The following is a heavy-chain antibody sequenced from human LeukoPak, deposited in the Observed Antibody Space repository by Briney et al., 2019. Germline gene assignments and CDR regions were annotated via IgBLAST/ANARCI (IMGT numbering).Heavy chain of an antibody. V-gene: IGHV3-30*02. CDR3: AKDKMVEKWELRDAVDV. CDR2: IWYDGSKT. D-gene: IGHD1-26*01. J-gene: IGHJ3*01. CDR1: GFIFSSYG. Sequence: GGSLRLSCVASGFIFSSYGMHWVRQAPGKGLEWVAFIWYDGSKTFYSDSAKGRFTVSRDNSKNTLYLQMNSMRGEDTAVYYCAKDKMVEKWELRDAVDVWGQGTMLTVSS.